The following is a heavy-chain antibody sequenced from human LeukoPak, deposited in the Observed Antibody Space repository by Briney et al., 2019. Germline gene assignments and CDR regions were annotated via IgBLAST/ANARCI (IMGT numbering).Heavy chain of an antibody. Sequence: GGSLRLSCAASGFTFSGSAMHWVRQASGKRLEWVGRIRSKTNSYATEYAVSVKGRFTISRDDSKNTVYLQMNSLKTEDTAVYYCTRLRGEKASGDYWGQGTLVTVSS. CDR2: IRSKTNSYAT. J-gene: IGHJ4*02. CDR3: TRLRGEKASGDY. V-gene: IGHV3-73*01. D-gene: IGHD3-10*01. CDR1: GFTFSGSA.